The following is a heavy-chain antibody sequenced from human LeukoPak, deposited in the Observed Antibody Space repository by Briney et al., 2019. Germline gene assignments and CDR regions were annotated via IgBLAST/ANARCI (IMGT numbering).Heavy chain of an antibody. Sequence: GGSLRLSCAASGFTFSDYYMSWIRQAPGKGLEWVSYISSSGSTIYYADSVKGRFTISRDNAKNSLYLQMNSLRAEDTAVYYCARDRTVVAATHPFDYWGQGTLVTVSS. CDR2: ISSSGSTI. J-gene: IGHJ4*02. V-gene: IGHV3-11*01. CDR3: ARDRTVVAATHPFDY. D-gene: IGHD2-15*01. CDR1: GFTFSDYY.